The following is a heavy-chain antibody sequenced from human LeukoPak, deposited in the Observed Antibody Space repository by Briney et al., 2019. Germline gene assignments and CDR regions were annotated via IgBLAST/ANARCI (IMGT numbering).Heavy chain of an antibody. CDR2: IYYSGST. J-gene: IGHJ5*02. Sequence: SETLSLTCTVSGGSISSSSYYWGWIRQPPGKGLEWIGSIYYSGSTYYNPSLKSRVTISVDTSKNQFSLKLSSVTAADTAVYYRACQYYGNWFDPWGQGTLVTVSS. CDR1: GGSISSSSYY. V-gene: IGHV4-39*01. D-gene: IGHD3-10*01. CDR3: ACQYYGNWFDP.